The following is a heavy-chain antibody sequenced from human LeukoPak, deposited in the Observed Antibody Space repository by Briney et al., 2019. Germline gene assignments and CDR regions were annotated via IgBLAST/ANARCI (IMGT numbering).Heavy chain of an antibody. J-gene: IGHJ4*02. V-gene: IGHV3-7*01. CDR1: GFTFSSYW. D-gene: IGHD6-19*01. CDR3: ASPSGYSSGWNPFDH. CDR2: IKQDGTEK. Sequence: GGSLRLSCAASGFTFSSYWMSWVRQAPGKGLEWVANIKQDGTEKYYVDSVRGRFTISRDNAKNSLYLQMNSLRAEDTAMYYCASPSGYSSGWNPFDHWGQGTPVTVSS.